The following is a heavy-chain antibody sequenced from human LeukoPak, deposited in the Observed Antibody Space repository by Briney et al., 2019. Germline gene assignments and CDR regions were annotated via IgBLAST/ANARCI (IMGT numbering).Heavy chain of an antibody. CDR3: ARVSGSYPDDAFDI. V-gene: IGHV1-2*02. J-gene: IGHJ3*02. Sequence: ASVKVSCKASGYAFTSYYMHWVRQAPGQGLEWMGWINPNSGGTNYAQKFQGRVTMTRDTSISTAYMELSRLRSDDTAVYYCARVSGSYPDDAFDIWGQGTMVTVSS. CDR1: GYAFTSYY. CDR2: INPNSGGT. D-gene: IGHD1-26*01.